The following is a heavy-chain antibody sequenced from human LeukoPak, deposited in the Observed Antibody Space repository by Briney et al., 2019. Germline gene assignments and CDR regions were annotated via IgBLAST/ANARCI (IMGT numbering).Heavy chain of an antibody. J-gene: IGHJ3*02. CDR1: GFTFSSYG. V-gene: IGHV3-30*02. CDR3: AKDTVVPGHNAFDI. D-gene: IGHD2-2*01. CDR2: IRYDGSNK. Sequence: AGGSLRLSCAASGFTFSSYGMHWVRQAPGKGLEWVAFIRYDGSNKYYADSVKGRFTISRDNSKNTLYLQMNSLRAEDTAVYYCAKDTVVPGHNAFDIWGQGTMVTVSS.